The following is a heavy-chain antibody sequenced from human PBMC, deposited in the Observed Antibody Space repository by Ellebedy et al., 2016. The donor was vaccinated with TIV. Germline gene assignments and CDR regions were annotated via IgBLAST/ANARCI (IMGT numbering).Heavy chain of an antibody. CDR1: GFTFSNYW. V-gene: IGHV3-21*04. CDR3: ARGVTTL. D-gene: IGHD4-17*01. CDR2: IGPRSNYK. Sequence: GESLKISCAASGFTFSNYWMHWVRQAPGKGLVWVSAIGPRSNYKFYADSVKGRIAISRDNSENTLFLQMHSLRGEDTAVYYCARGVTTLWGQGTLVTVSS. J-gene: IGHJ4*02.